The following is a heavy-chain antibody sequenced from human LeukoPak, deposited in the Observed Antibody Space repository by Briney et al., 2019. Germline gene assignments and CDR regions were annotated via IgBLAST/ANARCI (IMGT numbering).Heavy chain of an antibody. CDR3: TTLSNDVLY. CDR1: GFTFHNAW. V-gene: IGHV3-15*01. Sequence: GGFLRLSCAASGFTFHNAWMTWVRQAPGKGLEWVGRMKSNRDGGTSDYAAPVKGRFTISRDDSKNTLCLHMNSLRAEDTAVYYCTTLSNDVLYWGQGTLVTVSS. J-gene: IGHJ4*02. D-gene: IGHD4-11*01. CDR2: MKSNRDGGTS.